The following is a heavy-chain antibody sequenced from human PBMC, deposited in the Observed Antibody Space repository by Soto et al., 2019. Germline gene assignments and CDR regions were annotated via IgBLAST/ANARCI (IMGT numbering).Heavy chain of an antibody. D-gene: IGHD1-26*01. CDR2: INAGNGNT. CDR3: ARVSMGAISYYFDY. Sequence: ASVKVSCKASGYTFTSYAMHWVRQAPGQRLEWMGWINAGNGNTKYSQKFQGRVTITRETSASTAYMELSSLRSEETAVYYCARVSMGAISYYFDYWGQGTMVTVSS. V-gene: IGHV1-3*01. CDR1: GYTFTSYA. J-gene: IGHJ4*02.